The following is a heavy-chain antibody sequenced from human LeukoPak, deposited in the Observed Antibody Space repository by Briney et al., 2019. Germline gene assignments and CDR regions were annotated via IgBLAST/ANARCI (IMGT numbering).Heavy chain of an antibody. CDR2: SIPIFGTA. CDR1: GGTFSSYA. V-gene: IGHV1-69*13. J-gene: IGHJ5*02. CDR3: ARGGDSITMILNWFDP. Sequence: SVKVSCKACGGTFSSYAISWVRQAPGQGLEWMGGSIPIFGTANYAQKFQGRVTITADESTSTAYMELSSLRSEDTAVYYCARGGDSITMILNWFDPWGQGTLVTVSS. D-gene: IGHD3-22*01.